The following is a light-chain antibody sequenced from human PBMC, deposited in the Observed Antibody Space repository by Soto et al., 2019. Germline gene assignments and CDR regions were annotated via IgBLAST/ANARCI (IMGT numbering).Light chain of an antibody. V-gene: IGKV1-5*01. J-gene: IGKJ4*01. Sequence: DVQLSPHPPTLSAAEAGRVTIYCRASQSSSSWLAWYQQKPGKAPKLLIYDASSLESGVPSRFSGSGSGTEFTLTISSLQPDDFAPYYCQQYNNWPITFCGGTKA. CDR3: QQYNNWPIT. CDR2: DAS. CDR1: QSSSSW.